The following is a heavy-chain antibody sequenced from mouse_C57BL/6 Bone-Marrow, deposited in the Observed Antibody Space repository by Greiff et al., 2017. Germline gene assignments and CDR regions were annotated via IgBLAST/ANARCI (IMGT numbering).Heavy chain of an antibody. Sequence: EVQLMESVAGLVRPGASVKLSCTASGFTFKNTYMHWVQQSPEQGLEWIGRIDTARGNTKYAPKFQGQGTITADTSSNTAYLQLRSLTSEETAIYYCATPIYYDYDVDYWGQGTSVTVSS. CDR2: IDTARGNT. V-gene: IGHV14-3*01. CDR3: ATPIYYDYDVDY. J-gene: IGHJ4*01. D-gene: IGHD2-4*01. CDR1: GFTFKNTY.